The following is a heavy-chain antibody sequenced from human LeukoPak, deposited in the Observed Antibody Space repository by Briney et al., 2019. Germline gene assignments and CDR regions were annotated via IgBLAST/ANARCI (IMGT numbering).Heavy chain of an antibody. CDR3: AKGPKLYSGDHPDS. CDR1: GFTFSSAA. CDR2: ITGDDDRT. Sequence: PGGSLRLSCAASGFTFSSAAMTWVRQAPGKGLEWVATITGDDDRTYYTNSVQGRFTISRDYSRNTLHLQMNSLRAEDTAIYYCAKGPKLYSGDHPDSWGQGTLVTVSS. D-gene: IGHD1-26*01. V-gene: IGHV3-23*01. J-gene: IGHJ4*02.